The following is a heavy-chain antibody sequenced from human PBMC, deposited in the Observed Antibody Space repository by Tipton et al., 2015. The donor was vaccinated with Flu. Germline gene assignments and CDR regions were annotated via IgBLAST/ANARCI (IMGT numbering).Heavy chain of an antibody. D-gene: IGHD6-19*01. CDR1: GGSISSYY. J-gene: IGHJ4*02. V-gene: IGHV4-59*01. CDR3: ARVRSGWSYYFDY. CDR2: IYYSGST. Sequence: VKPSETLSLTCTVSGGSISSYYWSWIRQPPGKGLGWIGYIYYSGSTNYNPSLKSRVTISVDTSKNQFSLKLSSVTAADTAVYYFARVRSGWSYYFDYWGQGTLVTVSS.